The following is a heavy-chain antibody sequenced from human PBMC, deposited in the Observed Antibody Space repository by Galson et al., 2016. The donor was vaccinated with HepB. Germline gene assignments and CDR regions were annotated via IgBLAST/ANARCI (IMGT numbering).Heavy chain of an antibody. V-gene: IGHV3-49*03. J-gene: IGHJ4*02. CDR2: IRSKTYGGTT. D-gene: IGHD1-26*01. CDR3: TAATQTADY. Sequence: SLRLSCAGSGITFGDYAVSWFRQAPGKGLEWVSFIRSKTYGGTTEYAASVKGRFTISRDDSKSIAYLQMNTLKTEDTAVYYCTAATQTADYWGQGTLVTVSS. CDR1: GITFGDYA.